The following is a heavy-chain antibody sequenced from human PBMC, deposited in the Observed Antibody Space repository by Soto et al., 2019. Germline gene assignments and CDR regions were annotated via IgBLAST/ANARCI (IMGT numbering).Heavy chain of an antibody. CDR2: IYWDDDK. CDR3: AHRPIVPAGTRGFAGFDP. V-gene: IGHV2-5*02. D-gene: IGHD6-13*01. J-gene: IGHJ5*02. CDR1: GFSLSSSGVG. Sequence: QITLRESGPTLVKPTQTLTLTCTFSGFSLSSSGVGVGWIRQPPGKALEWLAFIYWDDDKRYSTSLKSRLTITKDTAENQVVLTMTNMEPVDTATYYQAHRPIVPAGTRGFAGFDPWGQGTLVTVSS.